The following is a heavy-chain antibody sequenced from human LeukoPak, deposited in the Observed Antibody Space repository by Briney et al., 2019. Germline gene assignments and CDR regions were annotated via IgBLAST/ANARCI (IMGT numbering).Heavy chain of an antibody. D-gene: IGHD3-10*01. V-gene: IGHV4-59*02. Sequence: SETLSLTCTVSGDSVSNYYWTWIRQPPGKGLEWIGYIFYTGTIKYNLSLKSRVTISADTSKNQFSLRLTSVTPGDTAVYYCARETPYGSGSYPFDYWGQGILVTVSS. J-gene: IGHJ4*02. CDR2: IFYTGTI. CDR1: GDSVSNYY. CDR3: ARETPYGSGSYPFDY.